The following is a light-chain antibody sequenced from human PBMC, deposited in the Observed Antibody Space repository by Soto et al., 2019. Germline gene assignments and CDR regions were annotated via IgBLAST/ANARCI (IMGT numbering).Light chain of an antibody. CDR2: DSS. V-gene: IGKV3-20*01. CDR3: QLYGSSPELT. Sequence: EIVLTQSPGTLSLSPGDRAALSCWTTQILNGGSLAWYQVKPGQAPRLLMYDSSIRAAGVPNRFSGSGSGTDFTLTISRLETEDFAVYYCQLYGSSPELTFGGGTKVEIK. J-gene: IGKJ4*01. CDR1: QILNGGS.